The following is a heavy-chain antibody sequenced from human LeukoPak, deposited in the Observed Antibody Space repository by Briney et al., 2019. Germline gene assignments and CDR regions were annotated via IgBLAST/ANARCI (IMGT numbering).Heavy chain of an antibody. CDR1: GGSISSGDYY. Sequence: TSQTLSLTCTVSGGSISSGDYYWSWIRQPPGKGLEWIGYIYYSGSTYYNPSLKSRVTISVDTSKNQFSLKLSSVTAADTAVYYCAGSESMWAFDIWGQGKMVTVSS. D-gene: IGHD2-21*01. CDR3: AGSESMWAFDI. V-gene: IGHV4-30-4*08. J-gene: IGHJ3*02. CDR2: IYYSGST.